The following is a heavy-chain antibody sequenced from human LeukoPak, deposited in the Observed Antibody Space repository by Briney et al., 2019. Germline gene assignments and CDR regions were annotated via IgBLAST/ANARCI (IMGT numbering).Heavy chain of an antibody. V-gene: IGHV3-23*01. J-gene: IGHJ4*02. Sequence: GGSLRLSCAASGFTFSSYEMNWVRQAPGKGLEWVSAISGSGGSTYYADSVKGRFTISRDNSKNTLYLQMNSLRAEDTAVYYCAKGGHGPLVLYYFDYWGQGTLVTVSS. CDR2: ISGSGGST. D-gene: IGHD6-13*01. CDR3: AKGGHGPLVLYYFDY. CDR1: GFTFSSYE.